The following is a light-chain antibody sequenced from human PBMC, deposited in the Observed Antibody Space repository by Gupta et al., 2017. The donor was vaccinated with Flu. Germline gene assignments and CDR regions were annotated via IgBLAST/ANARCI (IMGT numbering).Light chain of an antibody. Sequence: TNYCTGTSSDVGGYKYVYWYQQTPGQAPKLMIFEVSNRHSGVANRFSGSKYGNTASLTIAGLQAEDEADYYCSSYTNTNNLVVFGGGTKLTVL. CDR1: SSDVGGYKY. CDR2: EVS. J-gene: IGLJ2*01. V-gene: IGLV2-14*01. CDR3: SSYTNTNNLVV.